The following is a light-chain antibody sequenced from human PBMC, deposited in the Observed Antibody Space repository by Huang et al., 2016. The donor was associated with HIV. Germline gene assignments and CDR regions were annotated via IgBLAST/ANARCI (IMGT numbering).Light chain of an antibody. CDR2: AAS. V-gene: IGKV1-NL1*01. J-gene: IGKJ2*01. Sequence: DIQMTQSPSSLSASVGDRVISTCRASQGISKSLAWYQQKPGKAPKLLVFAASILESGVPARFSGRGSGTDYTLTSSSLQPDDFATYYCHQSYSSPRTFGRGTKLDIK. CDR1: QGISKS. CDR3: HQSYSSPRT.